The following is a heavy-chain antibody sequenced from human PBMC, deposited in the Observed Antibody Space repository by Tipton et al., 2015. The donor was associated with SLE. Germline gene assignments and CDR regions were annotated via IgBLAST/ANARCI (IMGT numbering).Heavy chain of an antibody. CDR3: VKEGGGE. CDR1: GGSISSGAYY. V-gene: IGHV4-31*03. CDR2: FYYSGTT. J-gene: IGHJ4*02. D-gene: IGHD3-10*01. Sequence: LRLSCTVSGGSISSGAYYWSWIRQHPGKGLEWLGYFYYSGTTHFNPSLKSRLTISEDASKGQFSLRLSSVTAADTALYYCVKEGGGEWGQGTLVTVSS.